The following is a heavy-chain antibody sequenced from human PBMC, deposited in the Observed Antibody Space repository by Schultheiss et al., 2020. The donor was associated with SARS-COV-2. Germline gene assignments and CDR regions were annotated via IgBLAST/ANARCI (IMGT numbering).Heavy chain of an antibody. D-gene: IGHD3-22*01. Sequence: GSLRLSCVASGFSFGSFAVVWVRQAPGKGLDWVAVVSHDGNVKVYADSVKGRFTISRDNSKNTLYLQMNDLTPEDTAVYYCARAYYDGSGRFDYWGLGTLVTVSS. V-gene: IGHV3-30*04. CDR2: VSHDGNVK. J-gene: IGHJ4*02. CDR1: GFSFGSFA. CDR3: ARAYYDGSGRFDY.